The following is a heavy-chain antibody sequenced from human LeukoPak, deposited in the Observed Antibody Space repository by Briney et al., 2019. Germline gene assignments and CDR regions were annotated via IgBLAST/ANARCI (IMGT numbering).Heavy chain of an antibody. CDR2: IYHSGST. J-gene: IGHJ4*02. CDR3: ARGGSGGYSGYEFDY. V-gene: IGHV4-30-2*01. CDR1: GGSISSGGYC. Sequence: PSQTLSLTCAVSGGSISSGGYCWSWIRQPPGKGLEWIGYIYHSGSTYYNPSLKSRVTISVDRSKNQFSLKLSSVTAADTAVYYCARGGSGGYSGYEFDYWGQGTLVTVSS. D-gene: IGHD5-12*01.